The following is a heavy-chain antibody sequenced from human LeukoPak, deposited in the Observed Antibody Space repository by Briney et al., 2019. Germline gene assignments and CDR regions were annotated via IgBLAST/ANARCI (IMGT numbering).Heavy chain of an antibody. CDR1: GITFNTYS. V-gene: IGHV3-30*04. CDR2: ISYDGSNK. CDR3: ARAQVALDY. J-gene: IGHJ4*02. D-gene: IGHD2-15*01. Sequence: GGSLRLSCAASGITFNTYSMHWVRQAPGKGLEWVAAISYDGSNKYYADSVKGRFTISRDNAKNSLYLQMNSLRDEDTAVYYCARAQVALDYWGQGTLVTVSS.